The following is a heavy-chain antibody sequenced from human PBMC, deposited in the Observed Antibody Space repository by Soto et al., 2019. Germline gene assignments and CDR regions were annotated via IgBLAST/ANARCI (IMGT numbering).Heavy chain of an antibody. D-gene: IGHD4-17*01. V-gene: IGHV3-74*01. CDR2: INSDGSST. Sequence: RQAPGKGLEWVSRINSDGSSTSYADSVKGRFTISRDNAKNTLYLQMNSLRAEDTAVYYCAGHGDYHFDYWGQGALVTVSS. CDR3: AGHGDYHFDY. J-gene: IGHJ4*02.